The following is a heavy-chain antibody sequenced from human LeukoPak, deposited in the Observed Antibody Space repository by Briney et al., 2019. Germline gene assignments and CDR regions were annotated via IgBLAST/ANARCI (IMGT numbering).Heavy chain of an antibody. J-gene: IGHJ4*02. V-gene: IGHV3-48*03. CDR1: GFTFSSFE. D-gene: IGHD6-6*01. Sequence: GGSLRLSCAASGFTFSSFEMKWVRQAPGQGLEWVSYISSEGITIFYEESVKGRFTVSRDNDKNSLFVQMDSLRAEDTAIYYCASFGVATSPWPYWGQGTLVTVSS. CDR2: ISSEGITI. CDR3: ASFGVATSPWPY.